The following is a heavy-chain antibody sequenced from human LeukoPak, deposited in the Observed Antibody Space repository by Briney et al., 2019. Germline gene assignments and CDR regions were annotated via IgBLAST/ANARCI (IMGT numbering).Heavy chain of an antibody. Sequence: PGGSLRLSCAASGFTFSSYEMNWVRQAPGKGLEWVSYISSSGSTIYYADSVKGRFTISRDNAKNSLYLQMNSLRAEDTAVYYCARRAYYYYYMDVWGKGTTVTVSS. CDR3: ARRAYYYYYMDV. J-gene: IGHJ6*03. V-gene: IGHV3-48*03. CDR1: GFTFSSYE. CDR2: ISSSGSTI.